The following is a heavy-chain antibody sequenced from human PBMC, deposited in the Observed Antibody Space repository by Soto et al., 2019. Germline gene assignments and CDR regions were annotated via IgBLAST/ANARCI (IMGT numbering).Heavy chain of an antibody. Sequence: SETLSLTCTVSGDSISSYYWSWIRQPPGKGLEWIGYIYYSGSTNYNPSLKSRVTISVDTPKSQFSLKLTSVTAADTAVYYCARGVATIGLWGQGNLVTVSS. V-gene: IGHV4-59*01. D-gene: IGHD5-12*01. CDR2: IYYSGST. CDR1: GDSISSYY. J-gene: IGHJ4*02. CDR3: ARGVATIGL.